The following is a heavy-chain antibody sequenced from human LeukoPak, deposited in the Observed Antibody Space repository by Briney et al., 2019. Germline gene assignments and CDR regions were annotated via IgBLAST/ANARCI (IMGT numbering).Heavy chain of an antibody. J-gene: IGHJ4*02. Sequence: GASVKVSCKASGYTFANYGINWVRQAPGQGLGWMGWISLDSGNTGYAERVQGRDTLTTDTSTSTGYMELRSLRSDDTAVYFCARVTYLRPNPGDYWGQGNLVSISS. CDR1: GYTFANYG. D-gene: IGHD1-14*01. CDR3: ARVTYLRPNPGDY. CDR2: ISLDSGNT. V-gene: IGHV1-18*01.